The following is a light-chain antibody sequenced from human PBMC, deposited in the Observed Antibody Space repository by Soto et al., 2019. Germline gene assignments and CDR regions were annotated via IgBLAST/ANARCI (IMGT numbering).Light chain of an antibody. V-gene: IGLV2-14*03. J-gene: IGLJ2*01. Sequence: QSVLTQPASVSGSPGRSVTISCTGTSSDVGDFNYVSWYQHLPGRAPKLIIYDVTNRPSGISYRFSASKSGRTASLTISGLQAEDDADYYCSSYSSSTTHVVFGGGTKPPS. CDR1: SSDVGDFNY. CDR2: DVT. CDR3: SSYSSSTTHVV.